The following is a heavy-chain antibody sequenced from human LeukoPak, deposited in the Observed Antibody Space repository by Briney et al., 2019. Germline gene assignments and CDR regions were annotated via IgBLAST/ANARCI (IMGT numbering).Heavy chain of an antibody. V-gene: IGHV3-74*01. CDR1: GFTFSSYW. J-gene: IGHJ6*03. CDR3: ARVWGWPYYYMDV. CDR2: INSDGSST. Sequence: PGGSLRLSCAASGFTFSSYWMHWVRQASGKGLVWVSRINSDGSSTSYADSVKGRFTISRDNAKNTLYLQMNSLRAEDTAVYYCARVWGWPYYYMDVWGKGTTVIVSS. D-gene: IGHD3-16*01.